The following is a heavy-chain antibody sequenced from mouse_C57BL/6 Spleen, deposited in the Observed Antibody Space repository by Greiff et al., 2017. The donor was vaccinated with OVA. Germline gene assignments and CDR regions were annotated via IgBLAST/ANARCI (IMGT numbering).Heavy chain of an antibody. J-gene: IGHJ1*03. CDR1: GFSFNTYA. Sequence: EVHLVESGGGLVQPKGSLKLSCAASGFSFNTYAMNWVRQAPGKGLEWVARIRSKSNNYATYYAVSVKDRFTISSDDSESMLYLQMNNVKTEDTAMYYCVRHGPSITTVVARYFDVWGTGTTVTVSS. CDR3: VRHGPSITTVVARYFDV. V-gene: IGHV10-1*01. D-gene: IGHD1-1*01. CDR2: IRSKSNNYAT.